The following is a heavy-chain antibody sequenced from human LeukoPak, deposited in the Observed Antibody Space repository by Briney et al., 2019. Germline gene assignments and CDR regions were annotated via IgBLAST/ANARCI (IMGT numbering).Heavy chain of an antibody. Sequence: PGGSLRLSCAASGFNFNDAWMNWVRQAPGKGLQWVGRIKSNADGATTDYIAPVKGRFFISRDDSKNMLYLQMNSLQIEDTAMYHCISHYGSGGFWGQGTLVTVSS. V-gene: IGHV3-15*07. J-gene: IGHJ4*02. CDR1: GFNFNDAW. CDR2: IKSNADGATT. D-gene: IGHD3-10*01. CDR3: ISHYGSGGF.